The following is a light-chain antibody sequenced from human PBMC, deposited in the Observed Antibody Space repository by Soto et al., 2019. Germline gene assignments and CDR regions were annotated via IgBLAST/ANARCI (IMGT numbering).Light chain of an antibody. CDR3: QQYDNYSWA. J-gene: IGKJ1*01. CDR1: HIIDDW. V-gene: IGKV1-5*03. CDR2: KAA. Sequence: DIQMTQSPSTLSASVGDRVTITCRASHIIDDWLAWYAHKPGKAANLLIYKAAILVRGVPSRFSGSASGTEVTLPGSSLQPDDFAPYYGQQYDNYSWAFGKGTKVESK.